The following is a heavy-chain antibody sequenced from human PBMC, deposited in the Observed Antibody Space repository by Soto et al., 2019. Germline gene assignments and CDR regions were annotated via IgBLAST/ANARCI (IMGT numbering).Heavy chain of an antibody. D-gene: IGHD3-22*01. CDR1: GFSLSTSGVG. Sequence: QITLKESGPTLVKPTQTLTLTCTFSGFSLSTSGVGVGWIRQPPGKALEWLALIYWDDDKRYSPSLKSRLTITKDTSKNQVVLTMTNMDPVDTATYYCAHSSYYYDSSGYYVETYYFDYWGQGTLVTVSS. J-gene: IGHJ4*02. CDR3: AHSSYYYDSSGYYVETYYFDY. CDR2: IYWDDDK. V-gene: IGHV2-5*02.